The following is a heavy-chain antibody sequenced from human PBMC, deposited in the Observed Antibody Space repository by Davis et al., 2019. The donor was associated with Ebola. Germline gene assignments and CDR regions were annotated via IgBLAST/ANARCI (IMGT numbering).Heavy chain of an antibody. D-gene: IGHD3-10*01. CDR1: GFTFSDYY. Sequence: HTWGSLRLSCAASGFTFSDYYMSWIRQAPGKGLVWVSRIHSDGTSTIYTDSVKGRFTISRDNAKNTLYLQMNSLRAEDTAVYYCARDRYYTIDVWGQGTTVTVSS. CDR3: ARDRYYTIDV. V-gene: IGHV3-74*01. CDR2: IHSDGTST. J-gene: IGHJ6*02.